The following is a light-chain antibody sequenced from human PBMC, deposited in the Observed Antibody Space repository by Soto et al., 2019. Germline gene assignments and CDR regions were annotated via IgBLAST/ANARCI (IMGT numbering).Light chain of an antibody. J-gene: IGKJ2*01. Sequence: DIQMTQSPSTLSASVGDRVTITCRASQSISSWLAWYQQKPGKAPNLLIYDASSLESGVPSRFSGSGSGTEFTLTISSLQPDDFATYYCQSGYTFGQGTKLEIK. V-gene: IGKV1-5*01. CDR1: QSISSW. CDR3: QSGYT. CDR2: DAS.